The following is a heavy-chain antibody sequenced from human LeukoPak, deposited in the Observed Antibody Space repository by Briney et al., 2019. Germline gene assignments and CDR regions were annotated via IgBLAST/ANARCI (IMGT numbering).Heavy chain of an antibody. V-gene: IGHV1-2*02. CDR2: INPNSGGT. D-gene: IGHD5-12*01. CDR3: ARERGYRFVWFDP. CDR1: GYTFTGYY. J-gene: IGHJ5*02. Sequence: ASVKVSFKASGYTFTGYYMHWVRQAPGQGLELMGWINPNSGGTNYAQKFQGRVTMTRDTSISTAYMELSRLRPDDTAVYYWARERGYRFVWFDPWGQGTLVTVSS.